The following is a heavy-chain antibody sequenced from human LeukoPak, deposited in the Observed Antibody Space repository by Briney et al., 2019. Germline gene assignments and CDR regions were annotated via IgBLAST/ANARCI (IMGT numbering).Heavy chain of an antibody. J-gene: IGHJ4*02. CDR2: MNPNSGDT. CDR1: GYTFTSYD. CDR3: AREGLYSYGPDF. Sequence: GASVKVSCKASGYTFTSYDINWVRQATGQGLEWMGWMNPNSGDTGFAQKFQGRVTMTRSTSMNTAYMELSSLRSEDTAVYYCAREGLYSYGPDFWGQGTLVTVSS. D-gene: IGHD5-18*01. V-gene: IGHV1-8*02.